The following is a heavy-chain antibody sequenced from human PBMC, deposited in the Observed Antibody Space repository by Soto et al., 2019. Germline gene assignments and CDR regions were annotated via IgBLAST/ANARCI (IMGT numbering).Heavy chain of an antibody. CDR3: ARDPARTGTPHGMGMDV. V-gene: IGHV3-21*01. Sequence: VGSLRLSCAASGFTFSSYSMNWVRQAPGKGLEWVSSISSSSSYIYYADSVKGRFTISRDNAKNSLYLQMNSLRAEDTAVYYCARDPARTGTPHGMGMDVWGQGTTVTVSS. D-gene: IGHD1-1*01. CDR2: ISSSSSYI. CDR1: GFTFSSYS. J-gene: IGHJ6*02.